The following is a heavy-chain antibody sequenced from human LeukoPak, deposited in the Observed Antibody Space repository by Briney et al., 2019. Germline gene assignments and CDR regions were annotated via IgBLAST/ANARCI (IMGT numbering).Heavy chain of an antibody. V-gene: IGHV3-7*01. CDR2: IKQDGSEK. CDR3: ARGPLQYCSGTSCYFDP. Sequence: GGSLRLSCEASGFTFSSYWLSWVRQTPGKGLEWVANIKQDGSEKYYVDTVKGRFTISRDNAENALYLKMNSLRGEDTAVYFCARGPLQYCSGTSCYFDPWGEGTLVTVSS. D-gene: IGHD2-2*01. J-gene: IGHJ5*02. CDR1: GFTFSSYW.